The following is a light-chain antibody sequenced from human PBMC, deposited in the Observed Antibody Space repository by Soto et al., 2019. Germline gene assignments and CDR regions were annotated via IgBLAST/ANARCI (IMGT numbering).Light chain of an antibody. J-gene: IGKJ1*01. CDR3: QQTLNSPPWT. CDR2: GAS. CDR1: QNIDMY. V-gene: IGKV1-39*01. Sequence: DIHMTQSPSSLSASVGDTVTITCRASQNIDMYLNWYQQKPGKAPRVLISGASNLQSGVPSRFSGSGSGTDFTLTISSLQPEDFASYFCQQTLNSPPWTFGQGTKMEVK.